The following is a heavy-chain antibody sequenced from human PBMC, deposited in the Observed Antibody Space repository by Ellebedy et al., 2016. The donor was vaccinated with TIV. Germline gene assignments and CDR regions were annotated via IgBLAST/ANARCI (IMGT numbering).Heavy chain of an antibody. Sequence: MPSETLSLTCAISGDSVSSNSSAWNWIRQSPSRGVEWLGLTYFRTKWYNDYAVSVKSRITIIPDTSKNQFSLQLNSVTPEDSAVYYCTRAPTTWGKYYYGLDVWGQGTTVTVSS. CDR1: GDSVSSNSSA. CDR2: TYFRTKWYN. V-gene: IGHV6-1*01. J-gene: IGHJ6*02. D-gene: IGHD1-26*01. CDR3: TRAPTTWGKYYYGLDV.